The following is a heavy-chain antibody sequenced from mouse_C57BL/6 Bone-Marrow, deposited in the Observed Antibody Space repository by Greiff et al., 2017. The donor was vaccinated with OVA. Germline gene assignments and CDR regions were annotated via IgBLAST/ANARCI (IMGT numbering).Heavy chain of an antibody. J-gene: IGHJ3*01. CDR2: IDPSDSYP. CDR1: GYTFTSSW. V-gene: IGHV1-50*01. CDR3: TRNHNGDVGFAY. D-gene: IGHD4-1*01. Sequence: QVQLQQPGAELVKPGASVKLSCKASGYTFTSSWMQWVKQRPGQGLEWIGEIDPSDSYPNYNQKFKGKATLTVDTSSSTAYMQLSRLTSEDAAVYYGTRNHNGDVGFAYWGQGTLVTVSA.